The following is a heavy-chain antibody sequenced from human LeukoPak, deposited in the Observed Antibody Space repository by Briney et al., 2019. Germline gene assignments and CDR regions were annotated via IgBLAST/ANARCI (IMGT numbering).Heavy chain of an antibody. Sequence: SETLSLTCTVSGGSISSGSFYWSWIRQPAGKGLEWIGRIYTSGSTNYNPSLKSRVTISVETSKNQFSLKLSSVTAADTAVYYCARAGVVPAAINRAFDIWGQGSVVTVSS. D-gene: IGHD2-2*02. V-gene: IGHV4-61*02. J-gene: IGHJ3*02. CDR2: IYTSGST. CDR3: ARAGVVPAAINRAFDI. CDR1: GGSISSGSFY.